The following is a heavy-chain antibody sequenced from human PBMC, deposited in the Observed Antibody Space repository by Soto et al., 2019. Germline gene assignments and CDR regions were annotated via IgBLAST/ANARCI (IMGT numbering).Heavy chain of an antibody. J-gene: IGHJ4*02. CDR3: TGNSNPGY. CDR1: GLAFSSHA. Sequence: EVQLLESGGDLVQPGGSLRLSCAASGLAFSSHAMTWVRQAPGKGLQWVSTTSRSGSTSYADSVKGRFTASRDNSKDTSYLQMNGLRVEDTAVYYCTGNSNPGYWGQGTLVTVSA. V-gene: IGHV3-23*01. CDR2: TSRSGST. D-gene: IGHD5-18*01.